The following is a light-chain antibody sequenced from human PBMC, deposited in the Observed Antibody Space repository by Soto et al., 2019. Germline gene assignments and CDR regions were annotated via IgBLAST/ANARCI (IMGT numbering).Light chain of an antibody. J-gene: IGKJ5*01. CDR3: QQRNVWPPIT. Sequence: EIVMTQSPGTLSLSPGEIATLSCRASQSVSSRLAWYQQKPGQAPRLLISGASSRATGIPDRFGGSRSGTEFTLTINSLEPEDFAVYYCQQRNVWPPITFGQGTRREIK. V-gene: IGKV3-11*01. CDR1: QSVSSR. CDR2: GAS.